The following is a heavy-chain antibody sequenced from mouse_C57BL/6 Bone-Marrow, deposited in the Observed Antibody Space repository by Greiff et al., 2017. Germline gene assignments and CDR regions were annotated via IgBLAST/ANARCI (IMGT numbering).Heavy chain of an antibody. D-gene: IGHD2-5*01. V-gene: IGHV14-4*01. CDR3: TTYYSNYYYFDY. J-gene: IGHJ2*01. CDR1: GFNIKDDY. CDR2: IDPENGDT. Sequence: EVKVVESGAELVRPGASVKLSCTASGFNIKDDYMHWVKQRPEQGLEWIGWIDPENGDTEYASKFQGKATITADTSSNTAYLQLSSLTSEDTAVYYCTTYYSNYYYFDYWGQGTTLTVSS.